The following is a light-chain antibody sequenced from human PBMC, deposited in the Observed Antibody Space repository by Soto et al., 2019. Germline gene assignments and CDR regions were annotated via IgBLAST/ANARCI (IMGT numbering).Light chain of an antibody. J-gene: IGLJ2*01. CDR3: SSYTRSSTVI. V-gene: IGLV2-14*03. Sequence: QSVLTQPASVSGSPGQSITISCTGTSSDVGGYNYVSWYQQHPGKAPKLMIYDVSNRPSGVSNRFSGSKSGNTASLSISGLQAEDEADYYCSSYTRSSTVIFGGGTKLPS. CDR2: DVS. CDR1: SSDVGGYNY.